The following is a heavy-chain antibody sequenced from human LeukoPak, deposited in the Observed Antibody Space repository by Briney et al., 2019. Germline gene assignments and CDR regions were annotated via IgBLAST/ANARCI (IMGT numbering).Heavy chain of an antibody. CDR2: ISYDGSNK. CDR3: ARDFGMITFGGVIDY. Sequence: GGSLRLSCAASGFTFSSYAMHWVRPAPGKGLEGVAVISYDGSNKYYADSVKGRFTISRDNSKNTLYLQMNSLRAEDTAVYYCARDFGMITFGGVIDYWGQGTLVTVSS. V-gene: IGHV3-30*04. J-gene: IGHJ4*02. D-gene: IGHD3-16*02. CDR1: GFTFSSYA.